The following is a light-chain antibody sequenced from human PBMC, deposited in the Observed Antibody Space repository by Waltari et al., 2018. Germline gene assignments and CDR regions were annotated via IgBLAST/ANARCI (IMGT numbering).Light chain of an antibody. Sequence: EIVMMQSPATLSVSPGARATLSCRASQSISSNLAWYQQKLGQAPRLLIYGASTRATGIPARFSGSGSGTEFTLTISSLQSEDFAIYYCQQYNNWPPYTFGQGTKLEIK. V-gene: IGKV3D-15*01. CDR1: QSISSN. CDR3: QQYNNWPPYT. CDR2: GAS. J-gene: IGKJ2*01.